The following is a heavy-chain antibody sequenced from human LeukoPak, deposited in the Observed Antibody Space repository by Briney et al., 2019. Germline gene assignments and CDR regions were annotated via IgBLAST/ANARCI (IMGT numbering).Heavy chain of an antibody. CDR2: IYYSGNT. CDR1: GGSISSYY. Sequence: SETLSLTCTVSGGSISSYYWSWIRQPPGKGLAWIGYIYYSGNTNYNPSLKSRVTISVDTSKNQFSLKLSPVTAADTAVYYCAKFTHYHGMDVWGKGTTVTVSS. CDR3: AKFTHYHGMDV. V-gene: IGHV4-59*01. J-gene: IGHJ6*04.